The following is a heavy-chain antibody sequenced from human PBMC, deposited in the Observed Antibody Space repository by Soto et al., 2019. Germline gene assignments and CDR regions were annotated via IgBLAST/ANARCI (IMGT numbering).Heavy chain of an antibody. CDR1: GGSISSSSYY. J-gene: IGHJ3*02. V-gene: IGHV4-39*01. CDR2: IYYSGST. CDR3: ERHTGYYYDSSGYDDAFDI. Sequence: SETLSLTCTVSGGSISSSSYYWGWIRQPPGKGLEWIGSIYYSGSTYYNPSLKSRVTISVDTSKNQFSLKLSSVTAADTAVYYCERHTGYYYDSSGYDDAFDIWGQGTMVTVSS. D-gene: IGHD3-22*01.